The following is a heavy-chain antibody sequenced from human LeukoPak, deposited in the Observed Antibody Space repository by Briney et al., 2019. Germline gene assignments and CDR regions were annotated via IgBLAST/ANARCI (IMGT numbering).Heavy chain of an antibody. CDR3: ARGFYGSGKSYYYYYYYMDV. D-gene: IGHD3-10*01. J-gene: IGHJ6*03. Sequence: SLKVSSKDSGGTFITYAICWVRQAPGQGRERMGRIIPILGTANYAQKFQGRVTITADESTSTAYMELSSLRSEDTAVYYCARGFYGSGKSYYYYYYYMDVWGKGTTVTISS. CDR2: IIPILGTA. CDR1: GGTFITYA. V-gene: IGHV1-69*13.